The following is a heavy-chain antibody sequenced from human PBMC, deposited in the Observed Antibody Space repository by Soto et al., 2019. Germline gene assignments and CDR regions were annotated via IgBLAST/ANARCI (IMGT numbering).Heavy chain of an antibody. Sequence: EVQLVESEGGLVQPGGSLRLSCEASGFIFTTSDMSWVRQAPGKGLEWISSITITGDTTHYADSVKGRFTISRDNSRKPVYLQMNRLGGHDPGVYYCAEGGGGDHGYWGQGTLVAVSS. D-gene: IGHD2-21*02. CDR2: ITITGDTT. V-gene: IGHV3-23*04. CDR3: AEGGGGDHGY. CDR1: GFIFTTSD. J-gene: IGHJ4*02.